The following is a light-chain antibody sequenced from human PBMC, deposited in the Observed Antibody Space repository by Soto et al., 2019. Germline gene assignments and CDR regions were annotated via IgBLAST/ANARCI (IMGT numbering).Light chain of an antibody. CDR1: SSNIGGNS. Sequence: QSVMTQPPSVSAAPGQKVTISCSGSSSNIGGNSVSWYQQLPGTAPKLLIYDDDKRPSGIPDRFSGSKSGTSATLGITGFQTGDEADYYCGSWDSSLSAYVFATATKLTDL. V-gene: IGLV1-51*01. CDR3: GSWDSSLSAYV. J-gene: IGLJ1*01. CDR2: DDD.